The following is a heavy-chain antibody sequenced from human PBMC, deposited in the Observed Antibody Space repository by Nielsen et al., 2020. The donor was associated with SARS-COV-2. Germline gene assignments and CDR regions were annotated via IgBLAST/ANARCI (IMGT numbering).Heavy chain of an antibody. Sequence: ASVKVSCKASGGTFSSYAISWVRQAPGQGLEWMGWISAYNGNTNYAQKLQGRVTMTTDTSTSTAYMELRSLRSDDTAVYYCARVLVYYYYGMDVWGQGTTVTVSS. J-gene: IGHJ6*02. V-gene: IGHV1-18*01. CDR2: ISAYNGNT. CDR1: GGTFSSYA. CDR3: ARVLVYYYYGMDV.